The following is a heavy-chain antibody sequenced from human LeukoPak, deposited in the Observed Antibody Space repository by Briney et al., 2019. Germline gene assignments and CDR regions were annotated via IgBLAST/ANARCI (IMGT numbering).Heavy chain of an antibody. Sequence: SETLSLTCTVSGGSISSYYWSRIRQPPGKGLEWIGYIYYSGSTNYNPSLKSRVTISVDTSKNQFSLKLSSVTAADTAVYYCARTIEGEQLVPGAFDIWGQGTMVTVSS. D-gene: IGHD6-13*01. V-gene: IGHV4-59*01. CDR3: ARTIEGEQLVPGAFDI. CDR1: GGSISSYY. CDR2: IYYSGST. J-gene: IGHJ3*02.